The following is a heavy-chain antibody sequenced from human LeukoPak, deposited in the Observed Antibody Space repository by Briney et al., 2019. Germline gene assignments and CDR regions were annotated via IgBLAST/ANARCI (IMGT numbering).Heavy chain of an antibody. V-gene: IGHV4-59*01. J-gene: IGHJ4*02. CDR3: AMKGSSCWYFVF. D-gene: IGHD6-19*01. CDR1: GGSISSYS. Sequence: PSETLSLTCTVSGGSISSYSWTWIRQPPGKGLEWIGYIYYSGGTNYNPSLKSRVTISVDTSKNQFSLKLSSVTAADTAVYYCAMKGSSCWYFVFSGQGTLVTVSS. CDR2: IYYSGGT.